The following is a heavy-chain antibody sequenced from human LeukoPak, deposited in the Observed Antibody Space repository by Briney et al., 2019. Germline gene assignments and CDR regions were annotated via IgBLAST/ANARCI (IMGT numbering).Heavy chain of an antibody. D-gene: IGHD2-15*01. J-gene: IGHJ6*02. CDR1: GGTFSSYA. V-gene: IGHV1-69*04. CDR2: IIPILGIA. Sequence: SVKVSCKASGGTFSSYAISWVRQAPGQGLEWMGRIIPILGIANYAQKFQGRVTITADKSTSTAYMELSSLSSEDTAVYYCAREAVVVAAMGPYYYYYGMDVWGQGTTVTVSS. CDR3: AREAVVVAAMGPYYYYYGMDV.